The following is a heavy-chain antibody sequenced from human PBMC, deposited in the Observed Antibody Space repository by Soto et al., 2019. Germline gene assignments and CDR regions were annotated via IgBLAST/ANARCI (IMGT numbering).Heavy chain of an antibody. D-gene: IGHD2-15*01. V-gene: IGHV3-23*01. J-gene: IGHJ4*02. CDR1: GFTFSSYA. Sequence: ESGGGLVQPGGSLRLSCAASGFTFSSYAMSWVRQAPGTGLAWVSAISGSGGSTYYADSVKGRFTISRDNSKNTLYLQMNSLRAEDTAVYYCAKKGDIVVVVAAENYFDYWGQGTLVTVSS. CDR3: AKKGDIVVVVAAENYFDY. CDR2: ISGSGGST.